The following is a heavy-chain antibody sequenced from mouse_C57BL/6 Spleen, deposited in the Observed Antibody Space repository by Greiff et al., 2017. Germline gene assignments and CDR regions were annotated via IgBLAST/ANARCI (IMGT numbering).Heavy chain of an antibody. CDR1: GFTFTSYG. CDR3: ARCTSYVGCWFAY. J-gene: IGHJ3*01. CDR2: IYPGGGNT. Sequence: QVQLQQSGAELARPGASVKLSCTASGFTFTSYGISWVKQRTEQGLEWIGEIYPGGGNTYYTEKFKGKATLTADKSSSTAYLELRSLTSEDSAVDYCARCTSYVGCWFAYWGQGTLVTVSA. V-gene: IGHV1-81*01. D-gene: IGHD1-1*01.